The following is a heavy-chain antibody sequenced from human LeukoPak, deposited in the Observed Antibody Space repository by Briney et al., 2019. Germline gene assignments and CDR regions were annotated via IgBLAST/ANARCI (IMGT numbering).Heavy chain of an antibody. J-gene: IGHJ5*02. Sequence: SVKVSCKASGGTFSSYAISWVRQAPGQGLEWMGGIIPIFGTANYAQKFQGRVTITADESTSTAYMELSSLRSGDTAVYYCATADCSSTSCYGAHNWFDPWGQGTLVTVSS. CDR1: GGTFSSYA. CDR3: ATADCSSTSCYGAHNWFDP. D-gene: IGHD2-2*01. CDR2: IIPIFGTA. V-gene: IGHV1-69*13.